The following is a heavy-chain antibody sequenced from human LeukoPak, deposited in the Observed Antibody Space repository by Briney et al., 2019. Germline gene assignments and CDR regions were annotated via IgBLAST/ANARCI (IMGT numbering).Heavy chain of an antibody. CDR3: ARHVRKRGIAVAGTPGWFDP. D-gene: IGHD6-19*01. Sequence: SETLSLTCTVSGYSISSGYYWGWIRQPPGKGLEWIGVYHVGTTYYNPSLKSRVTISVDTSKSQFSLKLSSVTAAGTAVYYCARHVRKRGIAVAGTPGWFDPWGQGTLVTVSS. CDR2: VYHVGTT. CDR1: GYSISSGYY. J-gene: IGHJ5*02. V-gene: IGHV4-38-2*02.